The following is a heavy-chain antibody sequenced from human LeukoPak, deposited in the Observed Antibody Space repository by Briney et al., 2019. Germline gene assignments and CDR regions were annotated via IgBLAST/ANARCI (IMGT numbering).Heavy chain of an antibody. J-gene: IGHJ5*02. CDR2: IYYSGST. CDR1: GGSISSSRYY. CDR3: ASIGPPAPASGDDP. D-gene: IGHD3-3*01. Sequence: SETLSLTCTVSGGSISSSRYYWGWIRQPPGKGLEWIGSIYYSGSTYYNPSLKSRVTISVDTSKNQFSLKLSSVTAADTAVYYCASIGPPAPASGDDPWGQGTLVTVSS. V-gene: IGHV4-39*01.